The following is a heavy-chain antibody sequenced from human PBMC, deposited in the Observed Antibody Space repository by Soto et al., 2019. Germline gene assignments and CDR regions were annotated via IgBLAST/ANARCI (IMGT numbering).Heavy chain of an antibody. V-gene: IGHV4-59*01. J-gene: IGHJ4*02. CDR1: GGSISAYY. CDR2: FSTSGTT. CDR3: EREVGSNYYNF. Sequence: SETLSLTCTVSGGSISAYYWSWIRQPPGKGLEWIGDFSTSGTTNYNPSLESRVTISVGTSKNQFSLNLSSVTAADTAVYYCEREVGSNYYNFWGQGTLVTVSS. D-gene: IGHD1-26*01.